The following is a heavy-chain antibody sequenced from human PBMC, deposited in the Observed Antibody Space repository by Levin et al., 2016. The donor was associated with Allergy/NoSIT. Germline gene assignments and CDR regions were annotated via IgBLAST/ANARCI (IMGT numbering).Heavy chain of an antibody. J-gene: IGHJ4*02. Sequence: GGSLRLSCEASGFTFEDSGMSWVRQGPGKGLEWVCGINWTGRSTRYIDSVEGRFTISRDNGKNSLYLEMDSLRVEDTALYYCVKGNSGRKLDHWGQGVLVTVTS. D-gene: IGHD1-26*01. CDR1: GFTFEDSG. V-gene: IGHV3-20*04. CDR3: VKGNSGRKLDH. CDR2: INWTGRST.